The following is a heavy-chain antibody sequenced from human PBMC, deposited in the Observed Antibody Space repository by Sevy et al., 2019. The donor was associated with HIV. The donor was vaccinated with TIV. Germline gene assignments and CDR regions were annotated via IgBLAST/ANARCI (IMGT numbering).Heavy chain of an antibody. Sequence: GESLKSSCAASGFTFSSYAVSWVRQAPGKGLEWVSAISGSGGSTYYADSVKGRFTISRDNSKNTLYLQMNSLRAEDTAVYYCAKDGNTMVRGVINDAFDIRGQGTMVTVSS. CDR2: ISGSGGST. CDR1: GFTFSSYA. V-gene: IGHV3-23*01. CDR3: AKDGNTMVRGVINDAFDI. J-gene: IGHJ3*02. D-gene: IGHD3-10*01.